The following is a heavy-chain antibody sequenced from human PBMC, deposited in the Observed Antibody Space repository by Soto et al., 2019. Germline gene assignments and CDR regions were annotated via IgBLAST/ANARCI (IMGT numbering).Heavy chain of an antibody. Sequence: QEQLVQSGAEVKKPRASVKVSCKASGYTFTSYDITWVRQATGQGLEWMGWMNPNSGNTGYAQKFQGRVTMTRNTSIGTAYMELSSLRSEDTAVYYCATERWEDAFDIWGQGTMVTVSS. V-gene: IGHV1-8*01. D-gene: IGHD1-26*01. CDR3: ATERWEDAFDI. J-gene: IGHJ3*02. CDR2: MNPNSGNT. CDR1: GYTFTSYD.